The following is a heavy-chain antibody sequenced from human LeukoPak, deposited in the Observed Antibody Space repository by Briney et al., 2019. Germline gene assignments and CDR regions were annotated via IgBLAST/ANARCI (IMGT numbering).Heavy chain of an antibody. Sequence: PSETLSLTCTVSGYSISSGYYWGWIRQPPGKGLEWIGSTYHSGSTYYNPSLKSRVTISVDTSKNQFSLKLSSVTAADTAVYYCARGGPGGYGYVFDYWGQGTLVTVSS. V-gene: IGHV4-38-2*02. CDR2: TYHSGST. D-gene: IGHD5-18*01. J-gene: IGHJ4*02. CDR1: GYSISSGYY. CDR3: ARGGPGGYGYVFDY.